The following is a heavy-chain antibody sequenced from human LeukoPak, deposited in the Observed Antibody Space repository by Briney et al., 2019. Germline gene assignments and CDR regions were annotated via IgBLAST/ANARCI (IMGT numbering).Heavy chain of an antibody. CDR3: AKGSGWYEGFDY. CDR1: GFTFSSYA. J-gene: IGHJ4*02. CDR2: ISRSGGST. D-gene: IGHD6-19*01. Sequence: GGPLRLSCAGSGFTFSSYAMSWVRQAPGKGLEWVSAISRSGGSTYYADSVKGRFTISRDNSKNTLYLQMDSLRAEDTAVYYCAKGSGWYEGFDYWGQGTLVTVSS. V-gene: IGHV3-23*01.